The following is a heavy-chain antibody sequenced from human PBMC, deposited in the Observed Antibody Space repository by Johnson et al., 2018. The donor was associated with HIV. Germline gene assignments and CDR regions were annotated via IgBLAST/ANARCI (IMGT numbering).Heavy chain of an antibody. Sequence: VQLVESGGGVVRPGGSLRLSCAASGFTFDDYGMTWVRQAPGKGLEWVSVIHSGDKTYYADSVKGRFTISRDNSENTVYLQMNSLRAEDTAVYFCARDLIPDSTFFYDTTSYFPDAFDVWGQGTVVTVSS. V-gene: IGHV3-66*01. J-gene: IGHJ3*01. D-gene: IGHD3-22*01. CDR2: IHSGDKT. CDR1: GFTFDDYG. CDR3: ARDLIPDSTFFYDTTSYFPDAFDV.